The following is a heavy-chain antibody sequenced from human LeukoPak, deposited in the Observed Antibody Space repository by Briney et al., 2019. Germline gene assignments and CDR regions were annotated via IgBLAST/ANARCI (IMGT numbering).Heavy chain of an antibody. D-gene: IGHD1-26*01. Sequence: GGSLRLSCAASGFTFGSYGMHWVRQAPGKGLEWVAVISSDESHKYHEDSVKGRFTISRDNSKNTLYLQMNSLRAEDTAVYYCAKDRYSGSYYFDYWGQGTLVTVSS. CDR1: GFTFGSYG. CDR3: AKDRYSGSYYFDY. V-gene: IGHV3-30*18. CDR2: ISSDESHK. J-gene: IGHJ4*02.